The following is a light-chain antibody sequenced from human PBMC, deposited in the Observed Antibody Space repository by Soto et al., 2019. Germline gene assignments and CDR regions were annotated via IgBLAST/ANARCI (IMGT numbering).Light chain of an antibody. J-gene: IGLJ1*01. CDR1: SSNIGAGYE. V-gene: IGLV1-40*01. CDR2: SNN. Sequence: QSVLTQPPSVSGAPGQRVTISCTGSSSNIGAGYEVHWYQRLPGTAPKVLIYSNNNRPSGVPDRFSGSKSGTSASLAITGLQAEDEADYYCQSYDSSLSGSYVFGTGTKLTVL. CDR3: QSYDSSLSGSYV.